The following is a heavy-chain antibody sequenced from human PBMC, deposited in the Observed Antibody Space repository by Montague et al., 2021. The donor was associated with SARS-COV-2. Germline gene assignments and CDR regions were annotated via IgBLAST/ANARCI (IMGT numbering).Heavy chain of an antibody. D-gene: IGHD3-10*01. V-gene: IGHV4-39*01. J-gene: IGHJ4*02. CDR3: ARRGWFGELL. Sequence: SETLSLTCSVSGGSISSSSNYWGWIRQPPGKGLEWIGNIYYSGSTHYKSSLKSRVTISVDTSKNQFSLKLSSVTAADTAVYHCARRGWFGELLWGQGTLVTVSS. CDR1: GGSISSSSNY. CDR2: IYYSGST.